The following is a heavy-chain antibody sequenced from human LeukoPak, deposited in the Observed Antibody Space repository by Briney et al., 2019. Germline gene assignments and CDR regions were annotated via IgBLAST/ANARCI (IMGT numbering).Heavy chain of an antibody. CDR1: GYTFTSYG. CDR3: ARGGDIVVVVAADNWFDP. CDR2: ISAYNGNT. V-gene: IGHV1-18*01. J-gene: IGHJ5*02. Sequence: GASVKVSCKASGYTFTSYGISWVRQAPGRGLEWMGWISAYNGNTNYAQKLQGRVTMTTDTSTSTAYMELRSLRSDDTAVYYCARGGDIVVVVAADNWFDPWGQGTLVTVSS. D-gene: IGHD2-15*01.